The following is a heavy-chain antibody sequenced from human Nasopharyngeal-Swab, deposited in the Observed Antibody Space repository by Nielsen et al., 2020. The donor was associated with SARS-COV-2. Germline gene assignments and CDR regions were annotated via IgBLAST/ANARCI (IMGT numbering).Heavy chain of an antibody. V-gene: IGHV3-53*04. Sequence: GGSLRLSCAVSGFTVSSNYMSWVRRTPGKGLEWVSIIYNGGRTFYADSVKGRFTISRHNSKNMLYLQMDILRPEDAAVYYCARLARLERRFTSYYMDVWGKGTTVTVSS. D-gene: IGHD1-1*01. CDR1: GFTVSSNY. CDR3: ARLARLERRFTSYYMDV. CDR2: IYNGGRT. J-gene: IGHJ6*03.